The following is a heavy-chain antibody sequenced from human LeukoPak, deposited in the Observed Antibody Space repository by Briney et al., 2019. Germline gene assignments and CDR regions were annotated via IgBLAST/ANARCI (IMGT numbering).Heavy chain of an antibody. CDR1: GFSVSNNY. CDR3: ARLARGY. D-gene: IGHD3-10*01. CDR2: IYSDGST. J-gene: IGHJ4*02. Sequence: GGSLRLSCAASGFSVSNNYMSWVRQAPGKGLEFVSVIYSDGSTYYADSVKGRFTISRDNSKNTLYLQMNSLRAEDTAVYYCARLARGYWGQGTLVTVSS. V-gene: IGHV3-53*01.